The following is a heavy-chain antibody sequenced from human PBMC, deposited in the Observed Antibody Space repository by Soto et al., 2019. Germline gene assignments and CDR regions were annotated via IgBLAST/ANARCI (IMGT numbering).Heavy chain of an antibody. J-gene: IGHJ5*02. Sequence: QITLKESGPTLVKPTQTLTLTCTFSGFSLSTSGVGVGWIRQPPGKALEWLALIYWDDDKRYSPSLKSRLTITKDTSKNQVVLTMTNMDPVDTATYYCAHSLIGYYYDSSGSNWFDPWGQGTWSPSPQ. CDR3: AHSLIGYYYDSSGSNWFDP. CDR1: GFSLSTSGVG. CDR2: IYWDDDK. V-gene: IGHV2-5*02. D-gene: IGHD3-22*01.